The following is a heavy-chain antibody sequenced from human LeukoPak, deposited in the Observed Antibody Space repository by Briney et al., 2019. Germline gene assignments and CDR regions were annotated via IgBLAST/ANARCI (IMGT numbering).Heavy chain of an antibody. CDR3: ARDPSGSSSGWYHFDY. CDR2: ISVSGATT. V-gene: IGHV3-23*01. CDR1: GFTFSNYA. J-gene: IGHJ4*02. Sequence: GGSLRLSCAASGFTFSNYAMSWVRQTPGKGLDWVSGISVSGATTYYANSVKGRFTISRDNSKNTLNLQMNSLRAEDTAVYYFARDPSGSSSGWYHFDYWGQGSLVTVSS. D-gene: IGHD6-19*01.